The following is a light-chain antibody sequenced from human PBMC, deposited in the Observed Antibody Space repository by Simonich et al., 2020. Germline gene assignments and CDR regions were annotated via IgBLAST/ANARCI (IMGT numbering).Light chain of an antibody. CDR3: QQYNNWPPNT. Sequence: EIVMTQSPATLSVSPGERATLSCRASQSVSSNLAWYQQKPGQATRLLNYGASTRATGIPARFSGSGSGTEFTLTISSLQSEVFAVYYCQQYNNWPPNTFGQGTKLEIK. V-gene: IGKV3-15*01. J-gene: IGKJ2*01. CDR1: QSVSSN. CDR2: GAS.